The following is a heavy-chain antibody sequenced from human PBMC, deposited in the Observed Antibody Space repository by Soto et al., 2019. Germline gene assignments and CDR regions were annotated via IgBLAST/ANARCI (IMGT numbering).Heavy chain of an antibody. D-gene: IGHD6-13*01. CDR2: IYTSGST. V-gene: IGHV4-4*07. Sequence: PSETLSLTCTVSGGCISSYYWSWIRQPAGKGLEWIGRIYTSGSTNYNPSLKSRVTMSVDTSKNQLSLKLSSVTAADPAGYYCASIAAAGTGNDYSYYGMDVWGQGTTVTVSS. J-gene: IGHJ6*02. CDR3: ASIAAAGTGNDYSYYGMDV. CDR1: GGCISSYY.